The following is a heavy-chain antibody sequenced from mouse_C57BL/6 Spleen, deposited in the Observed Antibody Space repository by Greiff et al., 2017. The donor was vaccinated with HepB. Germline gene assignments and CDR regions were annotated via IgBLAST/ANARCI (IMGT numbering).Heavy chain of an antibody. CDR3: TRDPRLQDWYFDV. D-gene: IGHD2-2*01. J-gene: IGHJ1*03. CDR2: ISSGGDYI. Sequence: EVKVEESGEGLVKPGGSLKLSCAASGFTFSSYAMSWVRQTPEKRLEWVAYISSGGDYIYYADTVKGRFTISRDNARNTLYLQMSSLKSEDTAMYYCTRDPRLQDWYFDVWGTGTTVTVSS. V-gene: IGHV5-9-1*02. CDR1: GFTFSSYA.